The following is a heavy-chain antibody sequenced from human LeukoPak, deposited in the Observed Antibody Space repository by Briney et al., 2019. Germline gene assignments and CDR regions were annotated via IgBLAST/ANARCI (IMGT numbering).Heavy chain of an antibody. D-gene: IGHD6-19*01. CDR1: GYTFTGYY. CDR3: AKTTGGYSSATNFGY. V-gene: IGHV1-2*02. Sequence: GASVKVSCKASGYTFTGYYMHWVRQAPGQGLEWMGWINPNSGGTNYAQKFQGRVTMTRDTSISTAYMELRSLRSDDTAVYYCAKTTGGYSSATNFGYWGQGTLVTVSS. CDR2: INPNSGGT. J-gene: IGHJ4*02.